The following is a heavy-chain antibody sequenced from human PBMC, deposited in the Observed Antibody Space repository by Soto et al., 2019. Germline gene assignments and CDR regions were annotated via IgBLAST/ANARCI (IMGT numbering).Heavy chain of an antibody. J-gene: IGHJ4*02. V-gene: IGHV3-7*01. CDR2: IKQDGSEK. CDR1: GFIFGNFW. Sequence: EVQLVESGGGLVQPGGSLRLSCAGSGFIFGNFWMTWVRQAPGKGLEWVANIKQDGSEKYYVDSVKGRFTSSRDNVKNSRYLQMNSLRSEDTAVYYCARGTGGATSSGKDQFDYWGQGALVPVSS. D-gene: IGHD1-26*01. CDR3: ARGTGGATSSGKDQFDY.